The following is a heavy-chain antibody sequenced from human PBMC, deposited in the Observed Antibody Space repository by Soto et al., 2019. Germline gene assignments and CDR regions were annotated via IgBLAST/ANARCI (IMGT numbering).Heavy chain of an antibody. V-gene: IGHV1-69*01. CDR1: GGTFSSYA. J-gene: IGHJ5*02. Sequence: QVQLVQSGAEVKKPGSSVKVSCKASGGTFSSYAIRGVRQAPGQGLEWMGGIIPIFGTANNAQKFQGRVTINEDESTSTAYMELSSLRYEDTAVYYCASRGGIEGWLDPWGQGTLGTVSS. CDR3: ASRGGIEGWLDP. CDR2: IIPIFGTA. D-gene: IGHD1-26*01.